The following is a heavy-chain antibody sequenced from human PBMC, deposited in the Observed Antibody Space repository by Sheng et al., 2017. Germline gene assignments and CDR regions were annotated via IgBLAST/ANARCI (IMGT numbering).Heavy chain of an antibody. J-gene: IGHJ4*02. Sequence: DVQLVESGGGLVQPGGSLRLSRAASGFTFSSSWMSWVRQAPGKGLEWVANIKQDGSEKYYVDSVKGRFTISRDNAKNSLYLQMDSLRAEDTAVYYCARDRGYSGSYYFDYWGQGTLVTVSS. V-gene: IGHV3-7*01. D-gene: IGHD1-26*01. CDR2: IKQDGSEK. CDR1: GFTFSSSW. CDR3: ARDRGYSGSYYFDY.